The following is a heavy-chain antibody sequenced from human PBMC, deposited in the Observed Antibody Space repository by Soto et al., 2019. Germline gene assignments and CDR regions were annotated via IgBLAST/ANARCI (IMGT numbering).Heavy chain of an antibody. J-gene: IGHJ4*02. D-gene: IGHD6-13*01. CDR2: INPSGGST. Sequence: ASVKVSCKASGYTFTTYYMHWVRQAPGQGLEWMGVINPSGGSTNYAQKFQGRVTMTSDTSTSTLYMELSSLRTEDTAVYYCARASRYSRSWYDGYFDYWGKGPLVTVYS. CDR1: GYTFTTYY. CDR3: ARASRYSRSWYDGYFDY. V-gene: IGHV1-46*01.